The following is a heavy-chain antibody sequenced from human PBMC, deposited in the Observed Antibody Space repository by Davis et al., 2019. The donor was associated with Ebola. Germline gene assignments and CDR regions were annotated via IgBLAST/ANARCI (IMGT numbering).Heavy chain of an antibody. CDR2: IYYSGST. CDR1: GGSISSSSYY. Sequence: PSETLSLTCTVSGGSISSSSYYWGWIRQPPGKGLEWIGSIYYSGSTYYNPSLKSRVTISVDTSKNQFSLKLSSVTAADTAVYYCAGVYDSSGYPDYWGQGTLVTVSS. V-gene: IGHV4-39*07. CDR3: AGVYDSSGYPDY. J-gene: IGHJ4*02. D-gene: IGHD3-22*01.